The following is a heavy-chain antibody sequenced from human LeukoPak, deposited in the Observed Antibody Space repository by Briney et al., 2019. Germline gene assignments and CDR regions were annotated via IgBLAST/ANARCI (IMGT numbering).Heavy chain of an antibody. J-gene: IGHJ5*02. CDR3: ARDSGTTGKVKFDP. D-gene: IGHD3-10*01. V-gene: IGHV4-4*07. CDR1: GGSINSY. CDR2: ISGSGTI. Sequence: SETLSLTCTVAGGSINSYWSWIRQPAGKGWEWIGRISGSGTITYNPALQRRLSISIDTSKNQVSLKLMSVTAADTAVYYCARDSGTTGKVKFDPWGQGTLVTVSS.